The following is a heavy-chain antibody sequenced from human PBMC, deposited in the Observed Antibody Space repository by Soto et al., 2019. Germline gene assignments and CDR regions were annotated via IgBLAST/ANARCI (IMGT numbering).Heavy chain of an antibody. CDR3: ARYSGSYCHYLDF. J-gene: IGHJ4*02. CDR1: GDSFASHW. D-gene: IGHD1-26*01. Sequence: PGESLKISCKGSGDSFASHWVAWVRQMPEKGLEWIGTIYPGDSDTKYSPAFRGQVTISADTSVSTAYLQWRSLEATDSAIYYCARYSGSYCHYLDFWGQGTLVTVSS. V-gene: IGHV5-51*01. CDR2: IYPGDSDT.